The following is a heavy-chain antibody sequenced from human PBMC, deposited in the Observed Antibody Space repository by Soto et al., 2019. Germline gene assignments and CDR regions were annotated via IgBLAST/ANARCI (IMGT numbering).Heavy chain of an antibody. CDR3: ARADYYGTSFDY. J-gene: IGHJ4*02. D-gene: IGHD3-10*01. Sequence: QLQLQESGSGLVKPSQTLSLTCVVSGGSISSGGHSWSWIRQPPGKGLEWIGCTYYSGTILYNPSLKSRVTISVDKSKNQFSLKLSSVTAADTAVYYCARADYYGTSFDYWGQGTLVTVSS. CDR1: GGSISSGGHS. V-gene: IGHV4-30-2*01. CDR2: TYYSGTI.